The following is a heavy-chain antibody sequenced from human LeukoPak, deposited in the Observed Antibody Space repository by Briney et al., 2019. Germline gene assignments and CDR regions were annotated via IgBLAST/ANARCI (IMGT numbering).Heavy chain of an antibody. D-gene: IGHD4-17*01. CDR3: ATTDENDYGGGSTFDI. V-gene: IGHV4-39*01. Sequence: PSETLSLTCTVSGGSISSSSYYWGWLRPPPGEGVWLIGSIYYSGSTYYNPSLKSRVTISVDTSKNQFSLKLSSVTAADTAVYYCATTDENDYGGGSTFDIWGQGTMVTVSS. CDR1: GGSISSSSYY. J-gene: IGHJ3*02. CDR2: IYYSGST.